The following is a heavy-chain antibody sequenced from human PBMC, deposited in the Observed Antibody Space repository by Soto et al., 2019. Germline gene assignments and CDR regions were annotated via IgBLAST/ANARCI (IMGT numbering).Heavy chain of an antibody. Sequence: QVQLQESGPGLVNPSQTLSLTCAVSGDSISKSGYYWSWIRQNQGKALEWIGYIYYSGSTFYNPSLKSRVSISVDTSKNQLALKLTSVTVADTAVYYCARSRGVNNTRRPYYFHSWGQGTLVAVSS. D-gene: IGHD2-15*01. CDR3: ARSRGVNNTRRPYYFHS. CDR1: GDSISKSGYY. J-gene: IGHJ4*02. CDR2: IYYSGST. V-gene: IGHV4-31*11.